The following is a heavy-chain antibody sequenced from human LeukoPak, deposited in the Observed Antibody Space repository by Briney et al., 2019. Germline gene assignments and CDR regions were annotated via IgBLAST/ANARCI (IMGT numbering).Heavy chain of an antibody. CDR1: GVPISSSSYY. CDR2: VHYSGTT. CDR3: ARHAHYGSGDFDI. Sequence: TSETLSLTCTVSGVPISSSSYYWGWVRQPPGKGLEWFGSVHYSGTTYYNPSLKSRVTISVDTSKNQVSLKLSSVTAADTAVYYCARHAHYGSGDFDIWGQGTMVTVSS. J-gene: IGHJ3*02. D-gene: IGHD3-10*01. V-gene: IGHV4-39*01.